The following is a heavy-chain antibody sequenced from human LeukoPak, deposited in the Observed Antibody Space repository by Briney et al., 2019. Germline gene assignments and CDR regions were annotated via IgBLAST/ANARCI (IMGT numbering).Heavy chain of an antibody. V-gene: IGHV4-38-2*02. D-gene: IGHD5-12*01. CDR2: LYHSGST. Sequence: SETLSLTCTVSGYSISSGYYWGWIRQPPGKGLEWIGSLYHSGSTYYNPSLKSRVTMSVDTSKNQFSLKLSSVTAADTAVYYCARDGAGYSGYVDAFDIWGQGTMVTVSS. J-gene: IGHJ3*02. CDR1: GYSISSGYY. CDR3: ARDGAGYSGYVDAFDI.